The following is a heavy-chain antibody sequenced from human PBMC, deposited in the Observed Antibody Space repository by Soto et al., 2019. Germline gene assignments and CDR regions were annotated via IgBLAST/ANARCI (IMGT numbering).Heavy chain of an antibody. V-gene: IGHV3-23*01. D-gene: IGHD2-15*01. CDR3: AIAPGGSYQNYYYYYMDV. CDR2: ISGSGGST. J-gene: IGHJ6*03. Sequence: GGSLRLSCAASGFTFSSYAMSWVRQAPGKGLEWVSAISGSGGSTYYADSVKGRFTISRDNSKNTLYLQMNSLRAEDTAVYYCAIAPGGSYQNYYYYYMDVWGKGTTVTVSS. CDR1: GFTFSSYA.